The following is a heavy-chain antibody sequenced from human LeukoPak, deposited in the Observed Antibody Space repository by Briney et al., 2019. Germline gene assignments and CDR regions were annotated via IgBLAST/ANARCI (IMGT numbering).Heavy chain of an antibody. V-gene: IGHV3-53*01. CDR1: GVTASSNY. CDR2: IYGGGNI. CDR3: ARGAGYNYPYYFDY. Sequence: GGGLRLSCAASGVTASSNYKNWGRQAPGKGLEWVSVIYGGGNIYYADSVKGRFTISRDNSKNTLYLQMNSLRAEDTAVYYCARGAGYNYPYYFDYWGQGTLVTVSS. D-gene: IGHD5-24*01. J-gene: IGHJ4*02.